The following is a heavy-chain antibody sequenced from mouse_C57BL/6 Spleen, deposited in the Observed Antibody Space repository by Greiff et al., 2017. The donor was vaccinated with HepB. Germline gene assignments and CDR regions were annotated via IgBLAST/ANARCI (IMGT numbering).Heavy chain of an antibody. Sequence: DVHLVESEGGLVQPGSSMKLSCTASGFTFSDYYMAWVRQVPEKGLEWVANINYDGSSTYYLDSLKSRFIISRDNAKNILYLQMSSLKSEDTATYYCAREGGWLLRGYFDVWGTGTTVTVSS. V-gene: IGHV5-16*01. CDR1: GFTFSDYY. D-gene: IGHD2-3*01. CDR3: AREGGWLLRGYFDV. J-gene: IGHJ1*03. CDR2: INYDGSST.